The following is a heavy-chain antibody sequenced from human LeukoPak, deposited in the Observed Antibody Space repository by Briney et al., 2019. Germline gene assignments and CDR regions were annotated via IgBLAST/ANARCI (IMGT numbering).Heavy chain of an antibody. D-gene: IGHD3-3*01. CDR2: VTGDKL. J-gene: IGHJ6*02. Sequence: GGSLRLSCAASGFGLSSFEVNWVRQTPGKGLEWVSFVTGDKLYFADSVVGRFTVSRDNAKNSLYLQMNSLRDEDTGIYYCSRRVPFEGMDVWGQGTTVTVSS. V-gene: IGHV3-48*03. CDR3: SRRVPFEGMDV. CDR1: GFGLSSFE.